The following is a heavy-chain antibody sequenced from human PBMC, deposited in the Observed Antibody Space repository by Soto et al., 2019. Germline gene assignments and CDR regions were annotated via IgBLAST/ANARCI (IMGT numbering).Heavy chain of an antibody. D-gene: IGHD5-12*01. V-gene: IGHV3-72*01. Sequence: GGSLRLSCAASGFTFSDHYMDWVRQAPGKGLEWVGRTRNKANSYTTEYAASVKGRFTISRDDSKNSLYLQMNSLKTEDTAVYYCARVSSGYDFWGYYYYYGMDVWGQGTTVTVSS. CDR2: TRNKANSYTT. J-gene: IGHJ6*02. CDR3: ARVSSGYDFWGYYYYYGMDV. CDR1: GFTFSDHY.